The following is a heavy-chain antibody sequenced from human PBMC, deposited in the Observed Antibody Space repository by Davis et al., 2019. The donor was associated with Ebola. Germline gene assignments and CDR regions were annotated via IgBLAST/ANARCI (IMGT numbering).Heavy chain of an antibody. J-gene: IGHJ5*02. CDR1: GFTFSSYA. Sequence: ESLKISCAASGFTFSSYAMHWIRQPPGKGLEWIGEINHSGSTNYNPSLKSRVTISVDTSKNQFSLKLSSVTAADTAVYYCARGRAKVDPWGQGTLVTVSS. V-gene: IGHV4-34*01. CDR2: INHSGST. CDR3: ARGRAKVDP.